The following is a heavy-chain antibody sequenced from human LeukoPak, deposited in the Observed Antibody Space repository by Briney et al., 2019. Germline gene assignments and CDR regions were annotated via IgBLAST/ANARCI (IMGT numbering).Heavy chain of an antibody. CDR1: GGSIRSGDYY. V-gene: IGHV4-30-4*02. J-gene: IGHJ5*02. CDR2: IYYSGST. Sequence: SETLSLTCTVSGGSIRSGDYYWSWIRQPPGKGLEWIGYIYYSGSTYYNPSLKSRVTISEDTSKNQFSLKRSSVTAASTAVYYCARVGIAARPRERFDPWGQGTPVTVSS. D-gene: IGHD6-25*01. CDR3: ARVGIAARPRERFDP.